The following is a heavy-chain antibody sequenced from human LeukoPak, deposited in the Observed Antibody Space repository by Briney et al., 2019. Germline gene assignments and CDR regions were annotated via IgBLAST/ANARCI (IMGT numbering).Heavy chain of an antibody. Sequence: ASVKVSFKASGYTFTSYGISCVRQAPGQGLEWMGWISAYNGNTNYAQKLQGRVTMTTDTSSSTAYMELRSLRSDDTAVYYCARDNCSDGTCYGPTDFGGQGTLVTVSS. V-gene: IGHV1-18*01. D-gene: IGHD2-15*01. CDR3: ARDNCSDGTCYGPTDF. CDR2: ISAYNGNT. J-gene: IGHJ4*02. CDR1: GYTFTSYG.